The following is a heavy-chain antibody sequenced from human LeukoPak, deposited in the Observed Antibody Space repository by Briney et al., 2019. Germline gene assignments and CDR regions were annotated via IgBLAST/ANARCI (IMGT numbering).Heavy chain of an antibody. CDR3: AKASRDGYNLDFDY. CDR1: GFTLSSYA. V-gene: IGHV3-23*01. D-gene: IGHD5-24*01. CDR2: ISGSGGTT. J-gene: IGHJ4*02. Sequence: GRSLRLSCAASGFTLSSYAMSWVRQAPGKGLEWVSIISGSGGTTYSADSVKGRFTISRDNSRNTLYLQMNSLRAEDTAVYYCAKASRDGYNLDFDYWGQGTLVTVSS.